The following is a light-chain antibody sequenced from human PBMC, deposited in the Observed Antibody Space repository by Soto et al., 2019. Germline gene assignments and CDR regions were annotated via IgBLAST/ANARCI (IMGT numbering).Light chain of an antibody. CDR1: SSDVGGYNY. CDR3: SSYAGSNIGV. Sequence: QSALTQPPSASGSPGQSVTISCTGTSSDVGGYNYVSWYQQHPGKVPKLMIYEVSKRPSGVPDRFSGSKSGNTASLTVSGLQAEDEADYYCSSYAGSNIGVFGTGTKLTVL. CDR2: EVS. J-gene: IGLJ1*01. V-gene: IGLV2-8*01.